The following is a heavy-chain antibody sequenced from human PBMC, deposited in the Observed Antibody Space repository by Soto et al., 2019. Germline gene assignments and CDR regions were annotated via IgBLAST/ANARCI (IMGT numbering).Heavy chain of an antibody. J-gene: IGHJ4*02. Sequence: GASVKVPCKVSGYTLTELSMHWVRQAPGKGLEWMGGFDPEDGETIYAQKFQGRVTMTEDTSTDTAYMELSSLRSEDTAVYYCATFGSKLEPGDYWGQGTLVTVSS. CDR2: FDPEDGET. V-gene: IGHV1-24*01. CDR1: GYTLTELS. D-gene: IGHD1-1*01. CDR3: ATFGSKLEPGDY.